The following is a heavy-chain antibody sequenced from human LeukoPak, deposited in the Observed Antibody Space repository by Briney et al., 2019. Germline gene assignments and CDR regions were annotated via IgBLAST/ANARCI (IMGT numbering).Heavy chain of an antibody. CDR1: GYTLTELS. CDR2: FDPEDGET. D-gene: IGHD1-7*01. J-gene: IGHJ5*02. V-gene: IGHV1-24*01. CDR3: ATASYELLGWFDP. Sequence: ASVKVSCKASGYTLTELSMHWVRQAPGKGLEWMGGFDPEDGETFYAQKFEGRVTMTEHTSTDTAYMELSSIRSDDTAVYYCATASYELLGWFDPWGQGTLVTVSS.